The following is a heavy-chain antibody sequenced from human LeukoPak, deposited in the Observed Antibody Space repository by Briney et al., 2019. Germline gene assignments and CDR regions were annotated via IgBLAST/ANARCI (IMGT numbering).Heavy chain of an antibody. CDR2: ISCDGSNK. J-gene: IGHJ4*02. D-gene: IGHD2-21*02. Sequence: PGGSLRLSCAASGFTFSSYAMHWVRQAPGKGLEWVSVISCDGSNKYYADSVKGRFTISRDNSKNTLYLQMNSLRAEDTAVYYCAKDLPPYCGGDCYDFDYWGQGTLVTVSS. CDR1: GFTFSSYA. V-gene: IGHV3-30*04. CDR3: AKDLPPYCGGDCYDFDY.